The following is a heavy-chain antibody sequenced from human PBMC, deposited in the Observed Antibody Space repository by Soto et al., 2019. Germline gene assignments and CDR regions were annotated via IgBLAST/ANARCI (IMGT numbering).Heavy chain of an antibody. CDR2: ISGSGGSI. CDR3: AKDDGPAYSSHWDC. J-gene: IGHJ4*02. Sequence: PGGSLRLSCAASGFTFNNFAMTWVRQAPGKGLEWVSSISGSGGSIDYADSVKGRFIMSRDNSKSTLYLQMNSLRADDTAVYYCAKDDGPAYSSHWDCWGQGALVTVSS. D-gene: IGHD3-22*01. V-gene: IGHV3-23*01. CDR1: GFTFNNFA.